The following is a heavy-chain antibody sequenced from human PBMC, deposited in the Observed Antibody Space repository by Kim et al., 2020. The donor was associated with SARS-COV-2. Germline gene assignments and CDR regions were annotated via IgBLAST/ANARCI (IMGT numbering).Heavy chain of an antibody. J-gene: IGHJ4*02. CDR3: VRDSYASKWIDF. Sequence: SETLSLTCTVSGGSIKGGSFFWSWIRHHPGKGPEWIGYINYSGTTYYHPSLQSRVTISVDTSKNQFSPKMRSVTAADTAVYYCVRDSYASKWIDFWGQGTLVTVSS. CDR2: INYSGTT. V-gene: IGHV4-31*03. CDR1: GGSIKGGSFF. D-gene: IGHD2-2*01.